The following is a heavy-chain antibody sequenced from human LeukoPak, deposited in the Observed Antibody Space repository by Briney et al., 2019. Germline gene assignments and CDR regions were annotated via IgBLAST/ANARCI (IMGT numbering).Heavy chain of an antibody. D-gene: IGHD5-18*01. CDR3: AKDLDTAMAN. CDR1: GFTFSSYA. Sequence: GGSLRLSCAASGFTFSSYAMHWVRQAPGEGLDWVAIISSDKNNKYYADSVKGRFTISRDNSKNTLYLQMNSLRAEDTAVYYCAKDLDTAMANWGQGTLVTVSS. CDR2: ISSDKNNK. V-gene: IGHV3-30-3*01. J-gene: IGHJ4*02.